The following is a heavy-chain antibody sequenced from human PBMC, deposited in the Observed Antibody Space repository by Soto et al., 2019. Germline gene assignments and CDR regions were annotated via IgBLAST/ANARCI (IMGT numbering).Heavy chain of an antibody. V-gene: IGHV2-5*02. CDR1: GFSLTTSGVG. CDR3: ARILTATGGHFDS. D-gene: IGHD2-8*02. CDR2: IFWDDDK. J-gene: IGHJ4*02. Sequence: QITLKESGPTLVKPTQTLTLTCSCSGFSLTTSGVGVGWVRQSPEKALEWLALIFWDDDKRYSPSLRSRLTIAKDTSKNQVVLTLTNVEPVDTATYYCARILTATGGHFDSWGQGALVTVSS.